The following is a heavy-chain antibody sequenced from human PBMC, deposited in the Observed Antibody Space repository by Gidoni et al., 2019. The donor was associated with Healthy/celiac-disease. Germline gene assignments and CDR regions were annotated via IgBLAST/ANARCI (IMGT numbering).Heavy chain of an antibody. V-gene: IGHV4-34*01. CDR2: INHSGST. D-gene: IGHD6-13*01. J-gene: IGHJ5*02. Sequence: GLEWIGEINHSGSTNYNPSLKSRVTISVDTSKNQFSLKLSSVTAADTAVYYCASGSSSWYARFDPWGQGTLVTVSS. CDR3: ASGSSSWYARFDP.